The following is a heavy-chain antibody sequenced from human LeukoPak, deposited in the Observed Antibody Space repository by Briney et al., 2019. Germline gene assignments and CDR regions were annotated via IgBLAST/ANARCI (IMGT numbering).Heavy chain of an antibody. Sequence: GGSLRLSCAASGFTFSSYWMHWVRQAPGKGLEWVSGISGSGGSANYADSVKGRFTISRDNSKNMLYLQMNSLRAEDTAVYYCAKLDIVVVPAAVIDYWGQGTLVTVSS. CDR3: AKLDIVVVPAAVIDY. J-gene: IGHJ4*02. V-gene: IGHV3-23*01. CDR2: ISGSGGSA. CDR1: GFTFSSYW. D-gene: IGHD2-2*01.